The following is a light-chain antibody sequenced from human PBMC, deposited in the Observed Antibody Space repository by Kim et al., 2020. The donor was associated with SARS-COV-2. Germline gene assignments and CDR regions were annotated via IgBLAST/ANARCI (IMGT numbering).Light chain of an antibody. Sequence: ASVGDRVTITCRASQGISNYLAWYQQKPGKVPKLLIYAASTLQSGVPSRFSGSGSGTDFTLTISSLQPEDVATYYCQKYNSAPWTCGQGTNVEIK. V-gene: IGKV1-27*01. CDR1: QGISNY. J-gene: IGKJ1*01. CDR2: AAS. CDR3: QKYNSAPWT.